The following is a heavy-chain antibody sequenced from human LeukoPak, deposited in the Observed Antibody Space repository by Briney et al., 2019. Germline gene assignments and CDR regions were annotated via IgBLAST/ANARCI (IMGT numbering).Heavy chain of an antibody. CDR1: GFTFTTYS. J-gene: IGHJ5*02. D-gene: IGHD3-3*01. V-gene: IGHV3-30*02. CDR2: IRYDGSNK. CDR3: AKDSYYDFWSGYYNWFDP. Sequence: GGSLRLSCEGSGFTFTTYSLTWVRQAPGKGLEWVAFIRYDGSNKYYADSVKGRFTISRDNSKNTLYLQMNSLRAEDTAVYYCAKDSYYDFWSGYYNWFDPWGQGTLVTVSS.